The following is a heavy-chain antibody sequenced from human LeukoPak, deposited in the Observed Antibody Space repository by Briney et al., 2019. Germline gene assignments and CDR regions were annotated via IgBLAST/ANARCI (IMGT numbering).Heavy chain of an antibody. CDR3: ALPLRDGDFYFDY. CDR2: VSYDGTKK. CDR1: GFTFSSYG. V-gene: IGHV3-30*03. Sequence: GRSLRLSCAASGFTFSSYGMQWVRQAPGKGLEWVAVVSYDGTKKYYTDSVKGRFTISRDNAKNTVFLQMSSLRAEDTAVYYCALPLRDGDFYFDYWGQGALVTVSS. J-gene: IGHJ4*02. D-gene: IGHD4-17*01.